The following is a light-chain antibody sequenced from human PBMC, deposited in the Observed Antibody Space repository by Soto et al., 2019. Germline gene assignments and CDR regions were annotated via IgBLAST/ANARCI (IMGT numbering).Light chain of an antibody. Sequence: QSALTQPRSVSGSPGQSVTISCTGTSSDVGGYNYVSWYQQHPGKAPKLMIYDVSKRPSGVPDHFSGSKSGNTASLTISGLQAEDEAEYYCCSYAGSYTLVFGGGTKLTVL. J-gene: IGLJ3*02. CDR1: SSDVGGYNY. V-gene: IGLV2-11*01. CDR3: CSYAGSYTLV. CDR2: DVS.